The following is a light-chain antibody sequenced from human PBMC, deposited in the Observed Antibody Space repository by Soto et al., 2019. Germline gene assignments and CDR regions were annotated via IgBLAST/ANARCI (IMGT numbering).Light chain of an antibody. CDR1: QSILYSSNNKNC. Sequence: DIVMTQSPDSLAVSLGERATINCKSSQSILYSSNNKNCLAWYQQKPGQPPKLLIYWASSRESGVPDRFRGSGSGADFTLTISSLQAEDLANYYCQQYYSAPWTFGQGTKVEIK. V-gene: IGKV4-1*01. CDR3: QQYYSAPWT. J-gene: IGKJ1*01. CDR2: WAS.